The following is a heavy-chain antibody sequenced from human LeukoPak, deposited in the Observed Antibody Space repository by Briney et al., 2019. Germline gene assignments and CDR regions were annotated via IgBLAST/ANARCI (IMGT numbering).Heavy chain of an antibody. CDR2: IIPIFGTA. V-gene: IGHV1-69*05. CDR3: ARVKHTYYYDSSGYLD. J-gene: IGHJ4*02. CDR1: GGTFSSYA. Sequence: SVKVSCKASGGTFSSYAISWVRQAPGQGLEWMGGIIPIFGTANYAQKFQGRVAITTDESTSTAYMELSSLRSEDTAVYYCARVKHTYYYDSSGYLDWGQGTLVTVSA. D-gene: IGHD3-22*01.